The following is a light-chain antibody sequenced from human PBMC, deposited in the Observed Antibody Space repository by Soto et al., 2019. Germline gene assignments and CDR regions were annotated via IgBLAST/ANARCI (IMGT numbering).Light chain of an antibody. CDR3: ATWDDSLHGYV. J-gene: IGLJ1*01. CDR1: NFNIGNNK. CDR2: SSN. Sequence: QPVLTQPPSASGTPGQRVTISCSGSNFNIGNNKVNWYQQLPGTAPKLLIYSSNQRPSGVPDRFSGSKSGTSASLAISGLQSADEADYCCATWDDSLHGYVFGTGTKVTVL. V-gene: IGLV1-44*01.